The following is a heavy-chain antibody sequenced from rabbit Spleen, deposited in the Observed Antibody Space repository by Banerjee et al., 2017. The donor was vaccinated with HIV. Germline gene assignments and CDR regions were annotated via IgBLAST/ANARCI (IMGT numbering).Heavy chain of an antibody. D-gene: IGHD3-1*01. CDR3: ARDLARFVGWKFNL. V-gene: IGHV1S45*01. Sequence: QEQLVESGGGLVKPEGSLTLTCKASGFSFSDRDVMCWVRQAPGKGLQWIACINTYTGKPVYATWAKGRFTISRTSSTTVTLQMASLTAADTATYFCARDLARFVGWKFNLWGPGTLLTVS. CDR1: GFSFSDRDV. CDR2: INTYTGKP. J-gene: IGHJ4*01.